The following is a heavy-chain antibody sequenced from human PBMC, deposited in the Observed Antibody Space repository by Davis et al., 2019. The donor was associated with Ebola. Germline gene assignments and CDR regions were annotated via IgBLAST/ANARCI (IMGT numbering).Heavy chain of an antibody. CDR2: IVVGSGNT. V-gene: IGHV1-58*01. J-gene: IGHJ4*02. CDR1: GYTFTSPA. Sequence: SCNASGYTFTSPAVQWVRQPLGQRPEWKGCIVVGSGNTNYAQKFQERVTITRDMSTSTAYMKLSSLGSEDTAVYYCAAVLMGALKADYFDYWGQGTLVTVSS. CDR3: AAVLMGALKADYFDY. D-gene: IGHD1-26*01.